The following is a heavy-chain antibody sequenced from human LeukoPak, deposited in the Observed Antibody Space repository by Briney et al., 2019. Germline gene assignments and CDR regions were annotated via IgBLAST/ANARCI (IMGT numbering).Heavy chain of an antibody. D-gene: IGHD3-10*01. J-gene: IGHJ4*02. Sequence: ASVKVSCKASGGTFSSYAISWVRQAPGQGLEWMGRIIPILGIANYAQKFQGRVTITADKSTSTAYMELSSLRFEDTAVYYCASESNILRRGVIINQGVDYWGQGTLVTVSS. CDR1: GGTFSSYA. CDR2: IIPILGIA. CDR3: ASESNILRRGVIINQGVDY. V-gene: IGHV1-69*04.